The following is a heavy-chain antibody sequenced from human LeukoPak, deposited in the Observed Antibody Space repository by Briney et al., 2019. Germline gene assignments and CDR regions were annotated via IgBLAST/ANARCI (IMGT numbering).Heavy chain of an antibody. V-gene: IGHV1-2*02. CDR3: ARVRIGQQLDKYYYYAMDV. CDR2: INPNSGGT. CDR1: GYTFTDYY. Sequence: ASVKVSCKASGYTFTDYYMHWVRQAPGQGLEWMGWINPNSGGTNYAQRFQGRVTMTTDTSISTAYMEVSRLRSDDTAVYYCARVRIGQQLDKYYYYAMDVWGQGTTVTVSS. D-gene: IGHD6-13*01. J-gene: IGHJ6*02.